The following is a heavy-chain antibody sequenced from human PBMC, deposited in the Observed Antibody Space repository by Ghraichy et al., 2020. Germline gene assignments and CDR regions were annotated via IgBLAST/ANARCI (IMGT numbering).Heavy chain of an antibody. Sequence: ASVKVSCKASGYTFTSYGMRWVRQAPGQGLEWMGWISADNGNTNYAQKLQGRVTITTDTSTSTAYMELSSLRSDDTAVYYCTRDDGFDAKGKRDYYYYYGMGVWGQWTTVAVSS. CDR3: TRDDGFDAKGKRDYYYYYGMGV. CDR2: ISADNGNT. D-gene: IGHD4-23*01. V-gene: IGHV1-18*04. CDR1: GYTFTSYG. J-gene: IGHJ6*02.